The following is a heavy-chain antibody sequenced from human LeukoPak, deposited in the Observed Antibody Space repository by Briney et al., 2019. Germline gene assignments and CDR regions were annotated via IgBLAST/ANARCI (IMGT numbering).Heavy chain of an antibody. CDR2: ISSGGSAI. CDR1: GFTFSSYE. Sequence: PGGSLRLSCAASGFTFSSYEMNWVRQAPGKGLEWVSYISSGGSAIYYADSVRGRFTISRDNARNSLYLQMNSLRIEDTAVYYCVGGYRNGVDYWGQGILVTVSS. CDR3: VGGYRNGVDY. V-gene: IGHV3-48*03. D-gene: IGHD5-12*01. J-gene: IGHJ4*02.